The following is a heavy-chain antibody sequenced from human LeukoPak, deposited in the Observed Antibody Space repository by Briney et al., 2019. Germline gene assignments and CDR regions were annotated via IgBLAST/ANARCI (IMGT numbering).Heavy chain of an antibody. V-gene: IGHV4-4*09. D-gene: IGHD2-21*01. Sequence: PSETLSLTCTVSGGSISSYCWSWVRQPPGKGLEWIGYIHPSGSTDYNPSLKSRVTMSVDTSKNQLSMELRFLTAADTAVYYCATSHDVKTAPYDLWGQGTLVTVSS. CDR2: IHPSGST. J-gene: IGHJ5*02. CDR1: GGSISSYC. CDR3: ATSHDVKTAPYDL.